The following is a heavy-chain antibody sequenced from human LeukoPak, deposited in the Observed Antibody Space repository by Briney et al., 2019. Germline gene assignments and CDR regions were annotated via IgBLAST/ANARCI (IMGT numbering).Heavy chain of an antibody. J-gene: IGHJ4*02. V-gene: IGHV3-30-3*01. CDR2: ISYDGSNK. Sequence: GGSLRLSCSASEFTFSIYAMHWVRQAPGKGLEWVAVISYDGSNKYYADSVKGRFTISRDNSKNTLYLQMNSLRAEDTAVYYCARDQEPFCGGDCYSRGRGFDYWGQGTLVTVSS. CDR3: ARDQEPFCGGDCYSRGRGFDY. CDR1: EFTFSIYA. D-gene: IGHD2-21*02.